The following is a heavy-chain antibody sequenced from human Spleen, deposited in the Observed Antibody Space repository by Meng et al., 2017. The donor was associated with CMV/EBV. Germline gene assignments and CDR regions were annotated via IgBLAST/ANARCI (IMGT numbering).Heavy chain of an antibody. CDR1: GGSFSGYY. V-gene: IGHV4-34*01. CDR3: AREGYYDSSGLSGFYYYYGMDV. Sequence: SETLSLTCAVYGGSFSGYYWSWIRQPPGKGLEWIGEINHSGSTNYNPSLKSRVTISVDTSKNQFSLKLSSVTAADTAVYYCAREGYYDSSGLSGFYYYYGMDVWGQGTTVTVSS. J-gene: IGHJ6*02. D-gene: IGHD3-22*01. CDR2: INHSGST.